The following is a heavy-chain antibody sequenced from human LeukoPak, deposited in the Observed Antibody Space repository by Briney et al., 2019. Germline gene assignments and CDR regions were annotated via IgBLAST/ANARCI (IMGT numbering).Heavy chain of an antibody. CDR1: GFTFSTYA. V-gene: IGHV3-23*01. CDR3: ASTASCCGFDCYSYLDY. Sequence: PGGSLRLSCAASGFTFSTYAMSWVRQAPGMGLEWVSSIRFNGGLSYYADSVKGRFTISRDNSKNTLFLQMDSLRADDTAVYYCASTASCCGFDCYSYLDYWGQGILVAVSS. D-gene: IGHD2-21*02. J-gene: IGHJ4*02. CDR2: IRFNGGLS.